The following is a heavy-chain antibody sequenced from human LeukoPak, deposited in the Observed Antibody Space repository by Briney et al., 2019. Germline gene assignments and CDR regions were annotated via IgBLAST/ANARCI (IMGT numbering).Heavy chain of an antibody. CDR3: TTDLSSLEWLFFLDY. J-gene: IGHJ4*02. D-gene: IGHD3-3*01. Sequence: PGRSLRLSCTASGFTFGDYAMSWFRQAPGKGLEWVGFIRSKAYGGTTEYAASVKGRFTISRDDSKSIAYLQMNSLKTEDTAVYYCTTDLSSLEWLFFLDYWGQGTLVTVSS. V-gene: IGHV3-49*03. CDR1: GFTFGDYA. CDR2: IRSKAYGGTT.